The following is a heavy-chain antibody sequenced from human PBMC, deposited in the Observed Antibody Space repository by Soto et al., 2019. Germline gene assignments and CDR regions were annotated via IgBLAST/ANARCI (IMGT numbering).Heavy chain of an antibody. CDR2: ISYDGSNK. V-gene: IGHV3-30*18. J-gene: IGHJ6*02. CDR3: AKGGLPHDCSSTSCYIPLWYYYGMDV. D-gene: IGHD2-2*02. Sequence: QVQLVESGGGVVQPGRSLRLSCAASGFTFSSYGMHWVRQAPGKGLEWVAVISYDGSNKYYADSVKGRFTISRDNSKNTLYLQMNSLRAEDTAVYYCAKGGLPHDCSSTSCYIPLWYYYGMDVWGQGTTVTVSS. CDR1: GFTFSSYG.